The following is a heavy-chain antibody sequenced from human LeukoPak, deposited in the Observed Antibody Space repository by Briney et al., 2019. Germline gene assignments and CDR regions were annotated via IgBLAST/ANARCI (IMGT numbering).Heavy chain of an antibody. CDR3: ARLTPPHAQQLVSNYLDY. Sequence: PGGSLRLSCAASGFTFSIDWMSWDRQAPGRGREWVANIKQDGSEKYYVNSVKGRFTISRDNAKNSLNLQMNSLRAEDTAVYYCARLTPPHAQQLVSNYLDYWGQGTLVTVSS. CDR1: GFTFSIDW. V-gene: IGHV3-7*01. CDR2: IKQDGSEK. J-gene: IGHJ4*02. D-gene: IGHD6-13*01.